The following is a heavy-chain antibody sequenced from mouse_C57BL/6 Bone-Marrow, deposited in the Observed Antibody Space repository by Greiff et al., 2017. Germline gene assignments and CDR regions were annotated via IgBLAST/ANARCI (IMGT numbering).Heavy chain of an antibody. V-gene: IGHV1-66*01. CDR3: ARDYYGSWFAY. CDR2: IYPGSGNT. Sequence: QVQLKESGPELVKPGASVKISCKASGYSFTSYYIHWVKQRPGQGLEWIGWIYPGSGNTKYNEKFKGKATLTADTSSSTAYMQLSSLTSEDSAVYCCARDYYGSWFAYWGRGTLVTVSA. CDR1: GYSFTSYY. J-gene: IGHJ3*01. D-gene: IGHD1-1*01.